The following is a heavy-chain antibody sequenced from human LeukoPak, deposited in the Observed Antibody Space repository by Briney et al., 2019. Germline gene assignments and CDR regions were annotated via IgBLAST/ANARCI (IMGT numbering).Heavy chain of an antibody. CDR3: AREVFHSSGWLY. V-gene: IGHV1-18*01. CDR2: ISAYNGNT. D-gene: IGHD6-19*01. J-gene: IGHJ4*02. Sequence: GASVKVSCKASGYTFTNYAMNWVRQAPGQRLEWMGWISAYNGNTNYAQKLQGRVTMTTDTSTSTAYMELRSLRSDDTAEYYCAREVFHSSGWLYWGQGTLVTVSS. CDR1: GYTFTNYA.